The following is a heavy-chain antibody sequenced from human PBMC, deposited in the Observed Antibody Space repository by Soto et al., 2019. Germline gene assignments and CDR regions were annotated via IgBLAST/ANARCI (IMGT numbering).Heavy chain of an antibody. CDR1: GGSINSDAYY. Sequence: SETLSLTCTVSGGSINSDAYYWAWIRQPPGKGLEWIGSIYYIGSPYYSPSLKSRITMSVDTSKNQFSLKLGSVTAADTAVYYCAINDYYDFWSGYFGNYYYGMDVWGQGTTVT. CDR3: AINDYYDFWSGYFGNYYYGMDV. V-gene: IGHV4-39*01. D-gene: IGHD3-3*01. CDR2: IYYIGSP. J-gene: IGHJ6*02.